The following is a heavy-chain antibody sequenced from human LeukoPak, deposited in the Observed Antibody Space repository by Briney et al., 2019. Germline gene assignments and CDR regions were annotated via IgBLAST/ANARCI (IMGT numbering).Heavy chain of an antibody. CDR2: INPSGGST. Sequence: GASVKVSCKASGYTFTSYYMHWVRQAPGQGLEWMGIINPSGGSTSYAQKFQGRVTMTRDTSTSTVYMELSSLRSEDTAVYYCARGYGSGLYYYYMDVWGKGTTVTISS. CDR1: GYTFTSYY. V-gene: IGHV1-46*01. D-gene: IGHD3-10*01. J-gene: IGHJ6*03. CDR3: ARGYGSGLYYYYMDV.